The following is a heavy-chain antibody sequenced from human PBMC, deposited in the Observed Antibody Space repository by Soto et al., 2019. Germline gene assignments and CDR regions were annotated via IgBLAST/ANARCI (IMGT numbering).Heavy chain of an antibody. V-gene: IGHV4-38-2*02. CDR2: IYHSGST. D-gene: IGHD2-15*01. CDR1: GYSISSGYY. J-gene: IGHJ3*02. Sequence: PSETLSLTCAVSGYSISSGYYWGRIRQPPGKGLEWIGSIYHSGSTYYNPSLKSRVTISVDTSKNQFSLKLSSVTAADTAVYYCERDGKSGAFDIWGQGKMVTVSS. CDR3: ERDGKSGAFDI.